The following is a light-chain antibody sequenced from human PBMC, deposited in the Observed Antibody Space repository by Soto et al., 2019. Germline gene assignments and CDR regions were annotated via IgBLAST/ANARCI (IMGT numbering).Light chain of an antibody. CDR1: QSVSSY. CDR3: QQRSNWPRLT. Sequence: EIVLTQSPATLSLSPVERATLSCMASQSVSSYLAWYQQKPGQAPRLLIYDASNRATGIPARFSGSGSGTDFTLTISSLEPEDFAVYYCQQRSNWPRLTFGGGTKVDI. CDR2: DAS. V-gene: IGKV3-11*01. J-gene: IGKJ4*01.